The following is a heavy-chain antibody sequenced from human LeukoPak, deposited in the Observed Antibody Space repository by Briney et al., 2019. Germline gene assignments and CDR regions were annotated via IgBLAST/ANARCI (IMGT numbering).Heavy chain of an antibody. CDR2: ISGDGGNT. D-gene: IGHD2-8*01. CDR1: GFTFSYYA. V-gene: IGHV3-64D*09. Sequence: PGGSLRLSCSASGFTFSYYAMHWVRQAPGKGLEYVSAISGDGGNTYYADSLKGRFTISRDNSKNTLYLQMSSLTVEDTAVYYCVIMSATCPLDYWGQGTLVTVSS. J-gene: IGHJ4*02. CDR3: VIMSATCPLDY.